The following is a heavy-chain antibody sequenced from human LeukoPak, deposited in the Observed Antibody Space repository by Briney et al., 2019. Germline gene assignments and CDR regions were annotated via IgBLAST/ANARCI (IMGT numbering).Heavy chain of an antibody. CDR3: ARGRFRGVIITGFDP. CDR2: IYYSGST. Sequence: PSETLSLTCTVSGGSIRSSSYYWGWIRQPPGKGLEWIGSIYYSGSTNYNPSLKSRVTISVDTSKNQFSLKLSSVTAADTAVYYCARGRFRGVIITGFDPWGQGTLVTVSS. V-gene: IGHV4-39*07. J-gene: IGHJ5*02. D-gene: IGHD3-10*01. CDR1: GGSIRSSSYY.